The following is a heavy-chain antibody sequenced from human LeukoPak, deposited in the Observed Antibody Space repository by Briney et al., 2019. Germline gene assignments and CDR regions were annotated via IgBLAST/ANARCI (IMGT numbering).Heavy chain of an antibody. Sequence: PGGSLRLSCAASGFTVSNNYMNWVRQAPGKGLEWVSVMYSGGTTYYADSVKGRFSISRDQSKNTVFLQMSSLKAEDTAVYYCASPSSGQSFDIWGQGTTVTVPS. D-gene: IGHD3-22*01. CDR3: ASPSSGQSFDI. CDR2: MYSGGTT. CDR1: GFTVSNNY. J-gene: IGHJ3*02. V-gene: IGHV3-53*01.